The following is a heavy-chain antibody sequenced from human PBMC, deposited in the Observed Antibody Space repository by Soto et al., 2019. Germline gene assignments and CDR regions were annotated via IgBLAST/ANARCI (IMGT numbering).Heavy chain of an antibody. Sequence: QVQLVQSGAAVKKPGASVKVSCKASGYTFTSYGISWVRQAPGQGLEWMGWISAYNGNTNYAQKLQGRVTMTTDTSTSTAYMELRSLRSDDTAVYYCARDSSSWYYYYYGMDVWGQGTTVTVSS. J-gene: IGHJ6*02. CDR3: ARDSSSWYYYYYGMDV. V-gene: IGHV1-18*01. D-gene: IGHD6-13*01. CDR2: ISAYNGNT. CDR1: GYTFTSYG.